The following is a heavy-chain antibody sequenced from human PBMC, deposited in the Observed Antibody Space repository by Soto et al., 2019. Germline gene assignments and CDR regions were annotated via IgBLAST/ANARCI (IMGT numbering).Heavy chain of an antibody. Sequence: QVQLVESGGGVAQPGRSLRLSCAASGFTFSNYAMHWVRQAPGKGLGWVAGISYDGSNKYYADSVKGRFTICRDNSKNTLYLQMNSVRAEDTAVYYCARDGEDVLRNIPGDAFDIWGQGRMVTVSS. D-gene: IGHD3-3*01. J-gene: IGHJ3*02. CDR3: ARDGEDVLRNIPGDAFDI. V-gene: IGHV3-30-3*01. CDR1: GFTFSNYA. CDR2: ISYDGSNK.